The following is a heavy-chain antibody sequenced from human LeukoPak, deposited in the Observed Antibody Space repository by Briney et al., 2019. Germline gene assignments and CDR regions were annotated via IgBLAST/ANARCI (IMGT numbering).Heavy chain of an antibody. V-gene: IGHV3-48*03. D-gene: IGHD3-22*01. CDR1: GFTFSAYE. J-gene: IGHJ4*02. Sequence: GGSLRLSCAASGFTFSAYEMNWVRQAPGKGLEWVSYISGSGSPTFYADSVKGRFTISRDNAKNSLYLQMNSLRAEDTAVYYCARDLRVTMNGEAAHWGRGTLVSVSS. CDR2: ISGSGSPT. CDR3: ARDLRVTMNGEAAH.